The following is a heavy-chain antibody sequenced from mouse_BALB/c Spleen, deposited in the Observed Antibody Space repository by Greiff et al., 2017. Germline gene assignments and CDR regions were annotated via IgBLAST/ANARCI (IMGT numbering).Heavy chain of an antibody. CDR3: TSANLY. CDR2: IYPGDGDT. J-gene: IGHJ3*01. D-gene: IGHD4-1*01. Sequence: QVQLQQSGPELVKPGASVKISCKASGYAFSSSWMNWVKQRPGQGLEWIGRIYPGDGDTNYNGKFKGKATLTADKSSSTAYMQLSSLTSVDSAVYYCTSANLYWGQGTLVTVSA. V-gene: IGHV1-82*01. CDR1: GYAFSSSW.